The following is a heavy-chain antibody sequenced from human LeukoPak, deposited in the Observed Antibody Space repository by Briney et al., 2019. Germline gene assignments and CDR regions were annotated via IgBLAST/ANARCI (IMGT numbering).Heavy chain of an antibody. V-gene: IGHV3-23*01. J-gene: IGHJ4*02. CDR1: GFTFSSYA. Sequence: GGSLRLSCAASGFTFSSYAMSWVRQAPGKGLEWVSAISGSGGSTYYADSVKGRLTISRDNSKNTLYLQMNSLRAEDTAVYYCANGGRKYSSSYWGQGTLVTVSS. D-gene: IGHD6-19*01. CDR3: ANGGRKYSSSY. CDR2: ISGSGGST.